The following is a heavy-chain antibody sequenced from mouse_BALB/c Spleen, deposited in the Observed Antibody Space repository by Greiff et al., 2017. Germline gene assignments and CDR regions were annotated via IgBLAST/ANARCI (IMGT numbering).Heavy chain of an antibody. CDR1: GFNIKDTY. CDR2: IDPANGNT. J-gene: IGHJ4*01. V-gene: IGHV14-3*02. Sequence: EVQLQQSGAELVKPGASVKLSCTASGFNIKDTYMHWVKQRPEQGLEWIGRIDPANGNTKYDPKFQGKATITADTSSNTAYLQLSSLTSEDTAVYYCARWDYYGFYAMDYWGQGTSVTVSS. D-gene: IGHD1-1*01. CDR3: ARWDYYGFYAMDY.